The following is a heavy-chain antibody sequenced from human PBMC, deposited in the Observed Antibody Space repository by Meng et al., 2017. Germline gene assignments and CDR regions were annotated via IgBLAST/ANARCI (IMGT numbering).Heavy chain of an antibody. Sequence: QVQLPESGPGLVRPSETLPLPCTVSGGSVGSGNYYWSWIRQPPGKGLEWIGYIVYSGSTTYNPSLKTRVTISVDTSKNQFSLKLTSVTAADTAVYFCARDVGGDYETLFDYWGQGTLVTVSS. CDR3: ARDVGGDYETLFDY. D-gene: IGHD4-17*01. CDR2: IVYSGST. CDR1: GGSVGSGNYY. V-gene: IGHV4-61*01. J-gene: IGHJ4*02.